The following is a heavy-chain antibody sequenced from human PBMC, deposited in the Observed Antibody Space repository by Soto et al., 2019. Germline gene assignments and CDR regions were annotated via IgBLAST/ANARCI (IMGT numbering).Heavy chain of an antibody. Sequence: ASVKVSCKASGYTFTGYYMHWVRQAPGQGLEWMGWINPNSGGTNYAQKFQGWVTMTRDTSISTAYMELSRLRSDDTAVYYCARGRGYSYGYGHYFDYWGQGTLVTVSS. V-gene: IGHV1-2*04. D-gene: IGHD5-18*01. CDR3: ARGRGYSYGYGHYFDY. CDR2: INPNSGGT. CDR1: GYTFTGYY. J-gene: IGHJ4*02.